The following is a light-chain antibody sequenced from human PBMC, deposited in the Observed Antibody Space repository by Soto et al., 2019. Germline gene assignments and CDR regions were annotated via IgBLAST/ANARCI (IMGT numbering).Light chain of an antibody. V-gene: IGKV3D-15*01. CDR1: QSINTN. Sequence: DIVMSQSPATLSESPGERVTLSCRASQSINTNLAWYQQNPGQPPRLLIYDASSRATGIPSRFSGSWSGTDFTLTIISLQSEDFAVYFCQQYHDWPTLTFGGGTKVEIK. CDR2: DAS. J-gene: IGKJ4*01. CDR3: QQYHDWPTLT.